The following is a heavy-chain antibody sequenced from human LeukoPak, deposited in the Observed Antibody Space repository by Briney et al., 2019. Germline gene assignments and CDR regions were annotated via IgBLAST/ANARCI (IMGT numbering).Heavy chain of an antibody. CDR2: IYSTGST. Sequence: SETLSLTRTVSGGSISGYYWSWIRQPPGKGLEWIGYIYSTGSTNYNPSLKSRVTISVDTSKNQFSLKLRSVTAADTAVYYCARVQLAYSYGLFDNWGQGSLVTVSS. V-gene: IGHV4-59*12. J-gene: IGHJ4*02. CDR1: GGSISGYY. D-gene: IGHD4-11*01. CDR3: ARVQLAYSYGLFDN.